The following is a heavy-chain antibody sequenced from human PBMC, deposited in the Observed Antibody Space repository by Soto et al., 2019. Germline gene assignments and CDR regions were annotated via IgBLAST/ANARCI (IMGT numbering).Heavy chain of an antibody. CDR1: GYTFTGYY. V-gene: IGHV1-2*02. J-gene: IGHJ6*02. D-gene: IGHD6-13*01. CDR2: INPNSGGT. Sequence: GASVKVSCKASGYTFTGYYMHWVRQAPGQGLEWMGWINPNSGGTNYAQKFQGRVTMTRDTSISTAYMELSRLRSDDTAVYYCARDARVSSAWYSDYGMDVWGQGTTVTVSS. CDR3: ARDARVSSAWYSDYGMDV.